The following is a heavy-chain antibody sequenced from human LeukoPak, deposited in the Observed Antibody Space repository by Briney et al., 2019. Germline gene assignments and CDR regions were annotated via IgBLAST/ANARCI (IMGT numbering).Heavy chain of an antibody. CDR2: ISGSGGST. J-gene: IGHJ6*04. CDR3: AKDAVGSSGTKYYYYGMDV. V-gene: IGHV3-23*01. CDR1: GFTFSSYA. Sequence: GGSLRLSWAASGFTFSSYAMSWVRQAPGKGLEWVSAISGSGGSTYYADSVKGRFTISRDNSKNTLYLQMNSLRAEDTAVYYCAKDAVGSSGTKYYYYGMDVWGKGTTVTVSS. D-gene: IGHD3-22*01.